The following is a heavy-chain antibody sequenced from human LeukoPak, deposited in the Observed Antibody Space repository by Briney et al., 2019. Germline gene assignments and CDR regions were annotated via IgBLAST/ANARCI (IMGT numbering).Heavy chain of an antibody. V-gene: IGHV3-30*04. CDR1: GFTFSSYA. D-gene: IGHD5-18*01. CDR3: ARDPPQAAMVIDY. CDR2: ISYDGSNK. Sequence: PGGSLRLSCAASGFTFSSYAMHWVRQAPGKGLEWVAVISYDGSNKYYADSVKGRLTISRDNSKNTLYLQMNSLRAERTGVYVCARDPPQAAMVIDYWGQGTLVTVSS. J-gene: IGHJ4*02.